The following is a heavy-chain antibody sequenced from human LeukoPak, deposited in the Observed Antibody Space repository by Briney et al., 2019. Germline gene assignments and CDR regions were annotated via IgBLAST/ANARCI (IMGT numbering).Heavy chain of an antibody. D-gene: IGHD6-13*01. V-gene: IGHV3-30-3*01. Sequence: GGSLRLSCAASGFTFSSYAMRWVRQAPGKGLEWVAVISYDGSNKYYADSVKGRFTISRDNSKNTLYLQMNSLRAEDTAVYYCARDPTPRIAAAVLDYWGQGTLVTVSS. CDR1: GFTFSSYA. J-gene: IGHJ4*02. CDR3: ARDPTPRIAAAVLDY. CDR2: ISYDGSNK.